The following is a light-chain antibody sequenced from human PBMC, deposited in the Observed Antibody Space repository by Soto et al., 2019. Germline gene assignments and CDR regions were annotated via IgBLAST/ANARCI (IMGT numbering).Light chain of an antibody. CDR2: DAS. Sequence: DIQMTQSPSSLSASVGDRVTITCQASQDISNCLNWYQQKPGKAPKLLIYDASKLETGVPSRFNGRGIANKFTLTHRSLQAEDIARYYCQQCDQLPLTFGGGTKVEIK. V-gene: IGKV1-33*01. CDR1: QDISNC. J-gene: IGKJ4*01. CDR3: QQCDQLPLT.